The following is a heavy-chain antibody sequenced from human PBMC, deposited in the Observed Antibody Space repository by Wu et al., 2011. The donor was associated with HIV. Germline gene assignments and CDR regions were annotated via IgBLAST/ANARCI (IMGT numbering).Heavy chain of an antibody. V-gene: IGHV1-18*01. CDR2: INGYNGNS. Sequence: QVQLVQSGTEVKKPGSSVKVSCKASGKGFPTSLVTWVRQAPGQGLEWLGWINGYNGNSRYRQNFQDRVSMSTDSATTTAYMELRSLRSDDTAVYYCASVRCHVDHCYFPLLGTAFDIWGQGTMVTVSS. D-gene: IGHD2-15*01. CDR1: GKGFPTSL. CDR3: ASVRCHVDHCYFPLLGTAFDI. J-gene: IGHJ3*02.